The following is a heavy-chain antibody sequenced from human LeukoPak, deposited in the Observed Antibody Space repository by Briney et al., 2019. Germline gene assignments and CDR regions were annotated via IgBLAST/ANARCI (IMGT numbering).Heavy chain of an antibody. CDR2: ISGSGGST. CDR1: GFTFSSYA. CDR3: ALGDSSGYSYAY. V-gene: IGHV3-23*01. D-gene: IGHD3-22*01. J-gene: IGHJ4*02. Sequence: GGSLRLSCAASGFTFSSYAMSWVRQAPGKGLEWVSTISGSGGSTDYADSVKGRFTISRENSKKTLYLQVNSLRAEDTAVYYCALGDSSGYSYAYWGQGTLVTVSS.